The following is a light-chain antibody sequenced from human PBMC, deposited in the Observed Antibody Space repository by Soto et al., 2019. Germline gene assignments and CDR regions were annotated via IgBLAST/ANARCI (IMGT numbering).Light chain of an antibody. CDR3: QQYVSSPHT. Sequence: EIVLTQSPGTLSLSPGERATLSCRASQSVSSSYLAWYQHKPGQAPRLLIYGASSRSTGIPDRFSGSGSGKDFTLTISRLEPEDFAVYYCQQYVSSPHTFGQGTKLEIK. CDR2: GAS. CDR1: QSVSSSY. V-gene: IGKV3-20*01. J-gene: IGKJ2*01.